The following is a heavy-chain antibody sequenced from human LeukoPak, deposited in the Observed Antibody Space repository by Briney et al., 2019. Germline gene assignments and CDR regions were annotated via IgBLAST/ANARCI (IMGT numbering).Heavy chain of an antibody. CDR2: IRYDGSNK. CDR3: AKDRGTTVTDYYYYYMDV. V-gene: IGHV3-30*02. D-gene: IGHD4-11*01. CDR1: GFTFSSYG. J-gene: IGHJ6*03. Sequence: PGGSLRLSCAASGFTFSSYGMHWVRQAPGKELEWVAFIRYDGSNKYYADSVKGRFTISRDNSKNTLYLQMNSLRAEDTAVYYCAKDRGTTVTDYYYYYMDVWGKGTTVTVSS.